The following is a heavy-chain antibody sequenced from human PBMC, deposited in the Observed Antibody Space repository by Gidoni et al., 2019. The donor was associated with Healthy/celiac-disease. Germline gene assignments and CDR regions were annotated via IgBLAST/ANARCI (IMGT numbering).Heavy chain of an antibody. CDR2: ISWNSGSI. Sequence: EVQLVESGGGLVQPGRSLRLSCAAAGFTFDEYAMHWVRHAPGKGLEWVSGISWNSGSIGYADSVKGRFTISRDNAKNSLYLQMNSLRAEDTALYYCAKDKVVVSGWYYFDYWGQGTLVTVSS. CDR3: AKDKVVVSGWYYFDY. D-gene: IGHD6-19*01. CDR1: GFTFDEYA. V-gene: IGHV3-9*01. J-gene: IGHJ4*02.